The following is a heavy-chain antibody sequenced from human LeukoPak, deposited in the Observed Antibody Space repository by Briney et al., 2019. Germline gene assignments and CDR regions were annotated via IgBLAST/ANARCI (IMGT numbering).Heavy chain of an antibody. J-gene: IGHJ4*02. Sequence: SETLSLICAFYGGSFRGYYWSWIRQPPGKGLEWIGEINHSGSANYNPCLKSRVTISVDTSKNEFYLKLSSVTAADTAVYFCARVIYDSGSYPFDYWGQGTLVSVSS. CDR2: INHSGSA. CDR3: ARVIYDSGSYPFDY. D-gene: IGHD3-10*01. V-gene: IGHV4-34*01. CDR1: GGSFRGYY.